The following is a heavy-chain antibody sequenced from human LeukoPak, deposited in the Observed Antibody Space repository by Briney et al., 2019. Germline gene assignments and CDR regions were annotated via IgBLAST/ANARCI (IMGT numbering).Heavy chain of an antibody. D-gene: IGHD3-22*01. CDR2: VYNGGST. CDR1: GGSFNDYF. J-gene: IGHJ6*03. V-gene: IGHV4-34*01. CDR3: ARGRLGSVVFEGYYYFMDV. Sequence: PSETLSLTCAVYGGSFNDYFWTWIRQPPGKGLEWIGEVYNGGSTNYNPSLKSRVTISVDTSKNQFSLRLSSVTAADTAVYYCARGRLGSVVFEGYYYFMDVWGKGTTVTVSS.